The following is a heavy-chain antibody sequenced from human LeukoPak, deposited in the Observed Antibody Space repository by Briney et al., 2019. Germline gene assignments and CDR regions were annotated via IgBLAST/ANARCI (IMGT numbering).Heavy chain of an antibody. Sequence: ASVKVSCKASGGTFSSYAISWVRQAPGQGLEWMGRIIPILGIANYAQKFQGRVTITADKSTSTAYMALSSLRSEDTAVYYCARGYSSGPGLDYWGQGTLVTVSS. D-gene: IGHD6-19*01. J-gene: IGHJ4*02. V-gene: IGHV1-69*04. CDR2: IIPILGIA. CDR3: ARGYSSGPGLDY. CDR1: GGTFSSYA.